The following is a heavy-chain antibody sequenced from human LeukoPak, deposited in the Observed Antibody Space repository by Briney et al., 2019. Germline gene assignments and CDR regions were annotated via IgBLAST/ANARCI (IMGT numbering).Heavy chain of an antibody. CDR2: IYHSGST. J-gene: IGHJ6*03. V-gene: IGHV4-38-2*02. D-gene: IGHD3-22*01. CDR3: ARDSSGYPFYYYYYMDV. CDR1: GYSISSGYY. Sequence: PSETLSLTCTVSGYSISSGYYWGWIRPPPGKGLEWIGSIYHSGSTYYNPSLKSRVTISVDTSKNQFSLKLSSVTAADTAVYYCARDSSGYPFYYYYYMDVWGKGTTVTISS.